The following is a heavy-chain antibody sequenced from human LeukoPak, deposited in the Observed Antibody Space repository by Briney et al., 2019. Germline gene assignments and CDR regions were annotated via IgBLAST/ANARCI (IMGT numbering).Heavy chain of an antibody. D-gene: IGHD1/OR15-1a*01. J-gene: IGHJ6*04. Sequence: GGSLRLSCAASGFTFSSYAMSWVRQAPGKGLEWVSAISGSGGSTYYADSVKGRFIISRDNSKNTLYPQMNSLRVEDTAVYFCAGGNSMDVWGKGTAVTVSS. V-gene: IGHV3-23*01. CDR3: AGGNSMDV. CDR2: ISGSGGST. CDR1: GFTFSSYA.